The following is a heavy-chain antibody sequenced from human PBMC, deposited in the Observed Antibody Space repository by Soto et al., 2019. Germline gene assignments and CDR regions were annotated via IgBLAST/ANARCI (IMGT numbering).Heavy chain of an antibody. Sequence: QVQLQESGPGLVKPSQTLSLTCTVSGGSISSGDYYWSWIRQHPGKGLEWIGYIYYSGSTYYNPSLKSRVTISVDTSKNQFSLKLSSVTAADTAVYYCARAPGGYCSGGSCRNNWFDPWGQGTLVTVSS. CDR1: GGSISSGDYY. CDR2: IYYSGST. CDR3: ARAPGGYCSGGSCRNNWFDP. D-gene: IGHD2-15*01. J-gene: IGHJ5*02. V-gene: IGHV4-31*03.